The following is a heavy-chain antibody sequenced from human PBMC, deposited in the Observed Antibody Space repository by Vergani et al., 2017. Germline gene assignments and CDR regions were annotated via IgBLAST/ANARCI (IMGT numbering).Heavy chain of an antibody. CDR2: IIPIFGTA. CDR3: ASGAGGSSWYFPNYYYYYYMDV. V-gene: IGHV1-69*18. J-gene: IGHJ6*03. D-gene: IGHD6-13*01. CDR1: GGTFSSYA. Sequence: QVQLVQSGAEVKKPGSSVKVSCKASGGTFSSYAISWVRQAPGQGLEWMGRIIPIFGTANYAQKFQGRVTITADESTSTAYMELSSLRSEDTAVYYCASGAGGSSWYFPNYYYYYYMDVWGKGTTVTVSS.